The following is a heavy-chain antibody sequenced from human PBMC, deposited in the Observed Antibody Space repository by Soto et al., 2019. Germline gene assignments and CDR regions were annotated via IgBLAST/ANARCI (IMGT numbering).Heavy chain of an antibody. CDR1: GFTFSSYG. CDR3: ARTQRKGYSSSSSFDY. D-gene: IGHD6-6*01. J-gene: IGHJ4*02. V-gene: IGHV3-33*01. CDR2: IWYDGSNK. Sequence: QVQLVESGGGVVQPGRSLRLSCAASGFTFSSYGMHWVRQAPGKGLEWVAVIWYDGSNKYYADSVKGRFTIFRDNSKNTLYLQMNSLRAEDTAVYYCARTQRKGYSSSSSFDYWGQGTLVTVSS.